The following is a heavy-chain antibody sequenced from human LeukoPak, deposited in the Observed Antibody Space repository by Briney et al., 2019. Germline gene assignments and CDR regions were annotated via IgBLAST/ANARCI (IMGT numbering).Heavy chain of an antibody. CDR2: MNPNSGNT. J-gene: IGHJ5*02. CDR3: ARTVYYDSSAIWFDP. Sequence: ASVKVSCKASGYTFTSYDINWVRQATGQGLEWMGWMNPNSGNTGYAQKFQGRVTMTRNTSISTAYMELSSLGSEDTAVYYCARTVYYDSSAIWFDPWGQGTLVTVSS. V-gene: IGHV1-8*01. D-gene: IGHD3-22*01. CDR1: GYTFTSYD.